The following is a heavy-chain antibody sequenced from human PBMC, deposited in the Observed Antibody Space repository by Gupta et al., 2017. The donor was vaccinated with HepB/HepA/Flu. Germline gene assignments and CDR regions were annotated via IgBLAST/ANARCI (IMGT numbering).Heavy chain of an antibody. CDR2: IYYSGST. Sequence: QVQLQESGPGLVKPSQTLSLTCTVSGGSISSGDYYWSWIRQPPGQGLEWIGYIYYSGSTYYNPSLKSRVTISVDTSKNQFSLKLSSVTAADTAVYYCARTYYDFWSGYSPLTTKVYGMDVWGQGTTVTVSS. V-gene: IGHV4-30-4*01. J-gene: IGHJ6*02. CDR3: ARTYYDFWSGYSPLTTKVYGMDV. CDR1: GGSISSGDYY. D-gene: IGHD3-3*01.